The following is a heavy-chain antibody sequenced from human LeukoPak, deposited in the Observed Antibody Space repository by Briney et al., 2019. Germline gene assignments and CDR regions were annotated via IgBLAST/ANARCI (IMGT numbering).Heavy chain of an antibody. Sequence: PSETLSLTCTVSGGSISSSSYYWGWIRQPPGKGLEWIGSIYYSGSTYYNPSLKSRVTISVDTSKNQFSLKLSSVTAADTAVYYCARPSGVGDFYFDYWGQGTLVTVSS. CDR1: GGSISSSSYY. D-gene: IGHD2-21*02. CDR2: IYYSGST. V-gene: IGHV4-39*01. J-gene: IGHJ4*02. CDR3: ARPSGVGDFYFDY.